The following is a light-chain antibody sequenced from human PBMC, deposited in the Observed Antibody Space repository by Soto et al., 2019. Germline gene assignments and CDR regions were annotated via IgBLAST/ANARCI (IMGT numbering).Light chain of an antibody. Sequence: DIQMTQSPSSLSASVGDRVSITCQTSDIISNYLNWYQQKPGEAPRLLIYAASTLQSGVPSRFSGSGSGTEFTLTITRLQPEDFATYYCQQGYTTPRTFGQGTKLEI. J-gene: IGKJ2*02. CDR3: QQGYTTPRT. V-gene: IGKV1-39*01. CDR1: DIISNY. CDR2: AAS.